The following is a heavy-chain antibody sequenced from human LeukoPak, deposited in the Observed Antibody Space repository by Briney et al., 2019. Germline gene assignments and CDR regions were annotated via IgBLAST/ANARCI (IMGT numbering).Heavy chain of an antibody. D-gene: IGHD6-19*01. Sequence: SETLSLTCAVYGGSFSGYYWSWIRQPPGKGLEWIGSIYYSGSTYYNPSLKSRVTISVDTSKNQSSLKLSSVTAADTAVYYCARHNSGYSSGGYDYWGQGTLVTVSS. CDR1: GGSFSGYY. V-gene: IGHV4-34*01. CDR3: ARHNSGYSSGGYDY. CDR2: IYYSGST. J-gene: IGHJ4*02.